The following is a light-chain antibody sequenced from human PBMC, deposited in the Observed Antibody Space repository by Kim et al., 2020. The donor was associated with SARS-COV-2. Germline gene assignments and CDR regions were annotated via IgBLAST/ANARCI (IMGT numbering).Light chain of an antibody. Sequence: GQSITISCTGTSSLVGDYNYASWYQQHPDKAPKLIIYDVSDRPSGVSTHFSGSKSGNTASLTISGLQAADEADYYCTSYTGADTVVFGGGTQLTVL. J-gene: IGLJ2*01. V-gene: IGLV2-14*03. CDR2: DVS. CDR1: SSLVGDYNY. CDR3: TSYTGADTVV.